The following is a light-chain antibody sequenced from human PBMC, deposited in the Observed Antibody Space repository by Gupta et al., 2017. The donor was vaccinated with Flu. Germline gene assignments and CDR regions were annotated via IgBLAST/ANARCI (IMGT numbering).Light chain of an antibody. CDR1: RAINNE. CDR2: GAS. Sequence: DIQMTQSLSSLSASVGDRVTITCRARRAINNELGWLQQTPGRAPKRLIYGASNLQNGVPSRFSATWAGTEFSLTITSLQTEDFGTYYCLQHNSYPPTFGQGTKVEVK. V-gene: IGKV1-17*01. J-gene: IGKJ1*01. CDR3: LQHNSYPPT.